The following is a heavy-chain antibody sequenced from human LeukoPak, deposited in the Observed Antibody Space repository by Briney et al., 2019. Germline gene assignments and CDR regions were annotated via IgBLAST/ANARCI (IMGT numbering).Heavy chain of an antibody. J-gene: IGHJ4*02. CDR1: GFIFNNYA. CDR2: ISWNSGSI. D-gene: IGHD6-19*01. Sequence: HTGGSLRLSCAGSGFIFNNYAMDWVRQPPGKGLEWVSGISWNSGSIDYADSVKGRFTISRDNAKNSLYLQMNSLRVEDTAFYYCAKDNRRHYTSGPNPDSLHWGQGALVTVSS. CDR3: AKDNRRHYTSGPNPDSLH. V-gene: IGHV3-9*01.